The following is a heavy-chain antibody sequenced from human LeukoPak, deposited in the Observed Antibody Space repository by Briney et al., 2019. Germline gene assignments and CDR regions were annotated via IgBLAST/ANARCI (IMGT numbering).Heavy chain of an antibody. CDR2: ISGSGGST. CDR1: GFTFSTYA. Sequence: PGGSLGLSCAASGFTFSTYAMSWVRQAPGKGLEWVSVISGSGGSTSYADSVKGRFTISRDNSKNTLYLQMNSLRAEDTAVYYCARDVGEDGSGYYYSWGQGTLVTVSS. D-gene: IGHD3-22*01. CDR3: ARDVGEDGSGYYYS. J-gene: IGHJ4*02. V-gene: IGHV3-23*01.